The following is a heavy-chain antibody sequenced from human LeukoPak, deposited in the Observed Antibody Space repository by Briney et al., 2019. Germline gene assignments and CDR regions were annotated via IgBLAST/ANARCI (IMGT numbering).Heavy chain of an antibody. Sequence: GESLKISCKGSGYNFTSYWIGWLRQMPGKGLEWMGIIYPGDSDTRYSPSFQGQVTISADKSLSTAYLQWSSLKASDTAVNYCATRHSTSWYGFVPWGQGTLVTVSS. CDR3: ATRHSTSWYGFVP. CDR2: IYPGDSDT. J-gene: IGHJ5*02. V-gene: IGHV5-51*01. CDR1: GYNFTSYW. D-gene: IGHD6-13*01.